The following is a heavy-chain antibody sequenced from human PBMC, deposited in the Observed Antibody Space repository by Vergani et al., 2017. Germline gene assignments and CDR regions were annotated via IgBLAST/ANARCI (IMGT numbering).Heavy chain of an antibody. D-gene: IGHD4-17*01. CDR3: ARYPATVTAEGWEWFDP. CDR1: GFTFSDYY. J-gene: IGHJ5*02. Sequence: QVQLVESGGGLVKPGGSLRLSCAASGFTFSDYYMSWIRQAPGKGLEWVSYISSIGSTIYYADSVKGRFTISRDNAKNSLYLQLNSLRAEDTAVYYCARYPATVTAEGWEWFDPWGQGTLVTVSS. CDR2: ISSIGSTI. V-gene: IGHV3-11*01.